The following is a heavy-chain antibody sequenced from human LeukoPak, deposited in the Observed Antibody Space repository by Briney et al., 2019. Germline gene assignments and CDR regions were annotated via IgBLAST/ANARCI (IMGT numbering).Heavy chain of an antibody. J-gene: IGHJ5*02. CDR3: ARVATVTSNWFDP. V-gene: IGHV4-4*09. Sequence: SETLSLTCTVSGGSISSYYWSWIRQPPGKGLEWIGYIYTSRSTNYNPSLKSRVTISVDTSKNQFSLKLSSVTAADTAVYYCARVATVTSNWFDPWGQGTLVTVSS. CDR2: IYTSRST. D-gene: IGHD4-17*01. CDR1: GGSISSYY.